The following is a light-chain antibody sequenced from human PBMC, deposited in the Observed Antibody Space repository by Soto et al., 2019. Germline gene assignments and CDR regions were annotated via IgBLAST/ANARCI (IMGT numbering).Light chain of an antibody. CDR1: SSNIGSTT. CDR3: AAWDDSLKGVV. CDR2: NNN. Sequence: QSVLTQPPSASGTPGQRVTIACSGSSSNIGSTTVKWYQQLPGTAPKLLIYNNNQRPSGVPDRFSGSKSGTSASLAISGLQSEDEGDYYCAAWDDSLKGVVFGGGTKLIVL. J-gene: IGLJ3*02. V-gene: IGLV1-44*01.